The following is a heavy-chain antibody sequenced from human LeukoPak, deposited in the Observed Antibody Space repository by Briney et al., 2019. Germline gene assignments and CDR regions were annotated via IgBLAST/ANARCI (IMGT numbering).Heavy chain of an antibody. J-gene: IGHJ4*02. CDR2: ISSSSYI. CDR3: ARSYYYDSSGYPLRY. V-gene: IGHV3-21*01. CDR1: GFTFSSYS. Sequence: PGGSLRLSCAASGFTFSSYSMNWVRQAPGKGLEWVSSISSSSYIYYADSVKSRFTISRDNAKNSLYLQMNSLRAEDTAVYYCARSYYYDSSGYPLRYWGQGTLVTVSS. D-gene: IGHD3-22*01.